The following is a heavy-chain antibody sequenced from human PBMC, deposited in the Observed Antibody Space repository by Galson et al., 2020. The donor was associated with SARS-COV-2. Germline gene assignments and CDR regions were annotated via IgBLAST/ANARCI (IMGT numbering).Heavy chain of an antibody. CDR2: MYSSGST. D-gene: IGHD2-15*01. J-gene: IGHJ6*02. V-gene: IGHV4-4*07. CDR3: ARGCSGGTCNSGYGMDV. CDR1: GGSISGHY. Sequence: SETLSLTCTVSGGSISGHYYSWIRQSAGKGLEWIGRMYSSGSTNYNPSLKSRVTMSVDTTKNQFSLKLSSGTAADTAVYYCARGCSGGTCNSGYGMDVWGQGTTATVSS.